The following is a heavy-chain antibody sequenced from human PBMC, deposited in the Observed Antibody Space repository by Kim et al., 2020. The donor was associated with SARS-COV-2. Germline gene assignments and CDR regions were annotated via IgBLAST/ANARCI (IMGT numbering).Heavy chain of an antibody. V-gene: IGHV3-74*01. CDR1: GFTFSSYW. Sequence: GGSLRLSCAASGFTFSSYWMHWVRQAPGKGLVWVSRINSDGSSTSYADSVKGRFTISRDNAKNTLYLQMNSLRAEDTAVYYCARGKGRIGDPGGADYWGQGTLVTVSS. CDR2: INSDGSST. D-gene: IGHD3-10*01. CDR3: ARGKGRIGDPGGADY. J-gene: IGHJ4*02.